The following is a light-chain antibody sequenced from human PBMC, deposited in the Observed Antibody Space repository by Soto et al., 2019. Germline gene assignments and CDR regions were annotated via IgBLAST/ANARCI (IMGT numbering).Light chain of an antibody. Sequence: AIQFTQSPSSLSAAVGDRVNITCRASQSISSALAWYQQKPGKAPKLLIYDASSLESGVPSRFSGSGSGTDFTLTISSLQPEDFATYFCQQSFTNPLTFGGGTKVDIK. CDR3: QQSFTNPLT. CDR2: DAS. J-gene: IGKJ4*01. CDR1: QSISSA. V-gene: IGKV1-13*02.